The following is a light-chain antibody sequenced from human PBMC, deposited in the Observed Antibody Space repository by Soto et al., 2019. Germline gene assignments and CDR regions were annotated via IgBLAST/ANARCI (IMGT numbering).Light chain of an antibody. CDR2: DNN. V-gene: IGLV1-51*01. CDR1: RSNMGINY. Sequence: QSVLTQPPSVSAAPGQRVTISCSGSRSNMGINYVSWYQQLPGTAPKVLIYDNNKRPSGIPDRFSGSKSGTSATLGITGLQTGDEADYYCRTWDSSLSAGVFGGGTKVTVL. CDR3: RTWDSSLSAGV. J-gene: IGLJ3*02.